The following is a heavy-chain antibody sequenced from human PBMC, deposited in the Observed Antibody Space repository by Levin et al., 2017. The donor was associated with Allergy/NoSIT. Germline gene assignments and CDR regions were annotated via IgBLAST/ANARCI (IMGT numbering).Heavy chain of an antibody. Sequence: PSETLSLSCAVSGGSISNYFWAWIRQPAGKGLEWLGRIYTSGSTDYHPSLKSRVSMSVDTSKNQFSLKLRSVTAADTAMYYCAREYKDYDTSGYYYDYWGQGTLVTVSS. V-gene: IGHV4-4*07. CDR2: IYTSGST. D-gene: IGHD3-22*01. CDR1: GGSISNYF. J-gene: IGHJ4*02. CDR3: AREYKDYDTSGYYYDY.